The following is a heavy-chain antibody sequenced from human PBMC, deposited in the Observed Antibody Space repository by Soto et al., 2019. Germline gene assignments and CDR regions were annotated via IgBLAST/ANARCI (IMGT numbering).Heavy chain of an antibody. CDR3: ARGNYYLHVFDI. D-gene: IGHD3-22*01. Sequence: QVQLQESGPGLVKPSQTLSLTCTVSGGSISSGDYYWSWIRQPPGKGLEWIGYIYYSGSTYYNPSLKSRFTIPEDTSKNQFPLKLSSVTAADRAVYYCARGNYYLHVFDIWGQGKMVPVSS. CDR1: GGSISSGDYY. CDR2: IYYSGST. J-gene: IGHJ3*02. V-gene: IGHV4-30-4*01.